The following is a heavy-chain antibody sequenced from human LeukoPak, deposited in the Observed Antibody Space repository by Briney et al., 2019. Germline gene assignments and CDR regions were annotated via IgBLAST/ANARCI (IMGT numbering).Heavy chain of an antibody. J-gene: IGHJ6*02. CDR2: INHSGST. V-gene: IGHV4-34*01. CDR1: GGSFSGYY. Sequence: PSETLSLTCAVYGGSFSGYYWSWIRQPPGKGLEWIGEINHSGSTNYNPSLKSRVTISVDTSKNLFSLKLSSVTAADTAVYYCARVAGLRYFDWRSGMDVWGQGTTVTVSS. CDR3: ARVAGLRYFDWRSGMDV. D-gene: IGHD3-9*01.